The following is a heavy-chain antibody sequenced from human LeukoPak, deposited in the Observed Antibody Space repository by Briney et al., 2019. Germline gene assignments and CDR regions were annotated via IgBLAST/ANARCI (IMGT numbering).Heavy chain of an antibody. D-gene: IGHD4-17*01. CDR1: GFTFSTYG. Sequence: PGGSLRLSCAASGFTFSTYGIHWVRQAPGKGLDWVAFIRNDGTNNWYADSVKGRFTISRDNSKNTLYLQMNRLRVEDTAVYHCAKDRDYGDYPSAYYYYMDVWGKGTTVTVSS. V-gene: IGHV3-30*02. J-gene: IGHJ6*03. CDR2: IRNDGTNN. CDR3: AKDRDYGDYPSAYYYYMDV.